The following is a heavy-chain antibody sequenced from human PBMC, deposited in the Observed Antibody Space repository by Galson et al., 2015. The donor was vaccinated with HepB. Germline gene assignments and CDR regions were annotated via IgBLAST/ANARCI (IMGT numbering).Heavy chain of an antibody. CDR1: GFTFSSYA. CDR3: AKVGGGVRGVIKPHYYYYYGMDV. CDR2: ISGSGGST. D-gene: IGHD3-10*01. J-gene: IGHJ6*02. Sequence: SLRLSCAASGFTFSSYAMSWVRQAPGKGLEWVSAISGSGGSTYYADSVKGRFTISRDNSKNTLYLQMNSLRAEDTAVYYCAKVGGGVRGVIKPHYYYYYGMDVWGQGTTVTVSS. V-gene: IGHV3-23*01.